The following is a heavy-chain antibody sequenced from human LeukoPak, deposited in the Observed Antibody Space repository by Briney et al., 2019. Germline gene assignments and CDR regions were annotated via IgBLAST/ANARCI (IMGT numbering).Heavy chain of an antibody. V-gene: IGHV4-34*01. CDR2: INHSGST. CDR1: GGSFSGYY. CDR3: ARGRLRITMVRGDVDAFDI. J-gene: IGHJ3*02. Sequence: PSETLSLTCAVYGGSFSGYYWSWIRQPPGKGLEWIGEINHSGSTNYNPSLKSRVTLSVDTSKNQFSLKLSSVTAADTAVYYCARGRLRITMVRGDVDAFDIWGQGTMVAVSS. D-gene: IGHD3-10*01.